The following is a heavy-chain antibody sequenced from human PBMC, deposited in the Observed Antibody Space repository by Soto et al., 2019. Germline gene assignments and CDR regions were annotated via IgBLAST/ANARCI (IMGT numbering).Heavy chain of an antibody. V-gene: IGHV3-74*03. CDR1: GFAFSSYW. D-gene: IGHD6-19*01. CDR2: ISSDGRNT. Sequence: EVQLVESGGGLVQPGGSLRLSCAASGFAFSSYWMQWVRQPPGKGPVWVSRISSDGRNTTYADPVKGRFTISRDNAKKPLHPEMASLTDDDTAVYYCIKASTVTGVGGYRWGQGTLVTVSS. J-gene: IGHJ5*02. CDR3: IKASTVTGVGGYR.